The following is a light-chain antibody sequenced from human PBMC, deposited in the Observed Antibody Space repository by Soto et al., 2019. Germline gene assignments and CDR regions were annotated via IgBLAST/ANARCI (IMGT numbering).Light chain of an antibody. Sequence: DIQLTQSPSTLSASVGDRVTIACRASQSISRWLAWYQQKPGKAPKVLIWDASSLHSGVPSRFSGSGSGTEFPLPISSLQPDDFATYYCQQYNDYSTWTFGQGTKVEIK. V-gene: IGKV1-5*01. J-gene: IGKJ1*01. CDR1: QSISRW. CDR3: QQYNDYSTWT. CDR2: DAS.